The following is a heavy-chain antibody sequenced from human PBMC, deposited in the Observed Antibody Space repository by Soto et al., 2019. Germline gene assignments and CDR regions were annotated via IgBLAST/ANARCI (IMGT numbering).Heavy chain of an antibody. CDR3: ARDGRGVAGASRSFET. Sequence: GSLRLSCPASGFTFSSFGMNWVRQAPGKGLEWLSYISSSSNIIYYADSVKGRFTISRDNAKNSLYLQMNSLRDEDTAVYYCARDGRGVAGASRSFETWGQGTMVTVSS. CDR1: GFTFSSFG. CDR2: ISSSSNII. D-gene: IGHD6-19*01. V-gene: IGHV3-48*02. J-gene: IGHJ3*02.